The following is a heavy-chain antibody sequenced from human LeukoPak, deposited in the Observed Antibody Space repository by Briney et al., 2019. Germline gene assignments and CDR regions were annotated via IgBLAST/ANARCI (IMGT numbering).Heavy chain of an antibody. Sequence: GRPLTLSCAASGFTFNRYGMHWVRQAPGKGLEWVAVISYDGSNKYYADSVKGRFTISRDNSKNSLYLQMNSLRCEHPHMYYCTKNLIAARRPYYYYGMDVWGQGTTVTVSS. CDR2: ISYDGSNK. D-gene: IGHD6-6*01. CDR1: GFTFNRYG. CDR3: TKNLIAARRPYYYYGMDV. J-gene: IGHJ6*02. V-gene: IGHV3-30*18.